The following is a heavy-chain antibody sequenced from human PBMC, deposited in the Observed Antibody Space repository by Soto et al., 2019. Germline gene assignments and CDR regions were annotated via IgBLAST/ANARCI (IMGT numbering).Heavy chain of an antibody. J-gene: IGHJ5*02. CDR3: ARARRYSSSWYWFDP. CDR2: IYYSVST. Sequence: SETLSLTCTVSGGSISSGDYYWSWIRQHPGKGLEWSGYIYYSVSTNYNPSLKSRVTMSVDTAKNQFSLKLTSVTAADTAVYYCARARRYSSSWYWFDPWGQGTLVTVSS. D-gene: IGHD6-13*01. V-gene: IGHV4-31*03. CDR1: GGSISSGDYY.